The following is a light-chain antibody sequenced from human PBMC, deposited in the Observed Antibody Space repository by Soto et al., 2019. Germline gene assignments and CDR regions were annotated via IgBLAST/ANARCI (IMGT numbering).Light chain of an antibody. J-gene: IGLJ1*01. CDR2: AVR. CDR1: SSDIGAYNF. CDR3: CSYAGSTVFDV. Sequence: HSALTQPRSVSGSRGQTVTISCTGSSSDIGAYNFVSWYQQFAGQAPKLLIFAVRKRPAGVPARFSASKSGNTASLTISGLEAEDEADYYCCSYAGSTVFDVFGTGTKLTVL. V-gene: IGLV2-11*01.